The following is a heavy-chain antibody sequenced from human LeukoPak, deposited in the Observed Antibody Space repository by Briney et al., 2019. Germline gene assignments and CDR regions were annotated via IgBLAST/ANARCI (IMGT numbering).Heavy chain of an antibody. V-gene: IGHV3-21*01. Sequence: PGGSLRLSCAASGFSFNIYSMNWVRQAPGKGLEWVSSIDSSSNYIYYADSVKGRFMISRDNSKNTLYLQMNSLRAEDTAVYYCARLAAAGLTEGVNNWGQGTLVTVSS. CDR1: GFSFNIYS. J-gene: IGHJ4*02. D-gene: IGHD6-13*01. CDR2: IDSSSNYI. CDR3: ARLAAAGLTEGVNN.